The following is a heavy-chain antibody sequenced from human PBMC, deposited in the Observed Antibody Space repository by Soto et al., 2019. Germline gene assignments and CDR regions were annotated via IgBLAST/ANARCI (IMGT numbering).Heavy chain of an antibody. V-gene: IGHV3-53*01. J-gene: IGHJ6*02. D-gene: IGHD3-22*01. CDR3: ARTRLYDASGYYYYYYGMDV. Sequence: PGGSLRPSCAASGFSVNDNSMTWVRQAPGKGLEWVSVVYGDGRLYYADSVKGRFTISRDNSENTVFLQMSSLRVEDTALYYCARTRLYDASGYYYYYYGMDVWGQGTRVTVSS. CDR2: VYGDGRL. CDR1: GFSVNDNS.